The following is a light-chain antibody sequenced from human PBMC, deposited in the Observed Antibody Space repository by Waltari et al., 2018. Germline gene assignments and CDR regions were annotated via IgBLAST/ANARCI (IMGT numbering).Light chain of an antibody. V-gene: IGKV3-15*01. J-gene: IGKJ4*01. CDR2: GAS. Sequence: EVVMTQSPATLSVSPGERATLSCRASQSINRNLAWYQKKPGQAPSLLIYGASTRATGIPARFSGSGSGTDFTRTINSLQSEDFAVYYCQQYDNWPPLTFGGGTKVEIK. CDR1: QSINRN. CDR3: QQYDNWPPLT.